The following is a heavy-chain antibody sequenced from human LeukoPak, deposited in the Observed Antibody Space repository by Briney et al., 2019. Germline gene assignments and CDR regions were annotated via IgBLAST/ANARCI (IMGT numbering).Heavy chain of an antibody. D-gene: IGHD3-10*01. CDR3: VRDQAVSYYKRDDAFDI. V-gene: IGHV1-69*05. J-gene: IGHJ3*02. Sequence: GASVTVSCKASGCTFNSYAISWVRQAPGQGLEWMEGIIPIFGTANYAQKFQGRVTMTTDTSMSTAYMELRSLRSDDKALYYCVRDQAVSYYKRDDAFDIWGQGTMVTVSS. CDR2: IIPIFGTA. CDR1: GCTFNSYA.